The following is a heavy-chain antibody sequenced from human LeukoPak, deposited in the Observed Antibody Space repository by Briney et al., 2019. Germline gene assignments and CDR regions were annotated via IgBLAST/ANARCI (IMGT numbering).Heavy chain of an antibody. CDR2: INPNSGGT. V-gene: IGHV1-2*02. D-gene: IGHD1-7*01. Sequence: GGSLRLSCAASGYTFTGYYMHWVRQAPGQGLEWMGWINPNSGGTNYAQKLQGRVTMTTDTSTSTAYMELRSLRSDDTAVYYCARDPFVELVHLGWFDPWGQGTLVTVSS. J-gene: IGHJ5*02. CDR1: GYTFTGYY. CDR3: ARDPFVELVHLGWFDP.